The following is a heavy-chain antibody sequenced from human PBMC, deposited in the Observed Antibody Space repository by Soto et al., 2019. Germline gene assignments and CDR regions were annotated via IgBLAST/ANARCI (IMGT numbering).Heavy chain of an antibody. J-gene: IGHJ5*02. Sequence: QVQLQESGPGLVKPSQTLSLTCTVSGGSISSGDYYWSWIRQPPGKGLEWIGYIYYSGSTYYNPSLKSRVTISVDTSKNQFSLKPSSVTAADTAVYYCARDASYGSRSYGPGLDPWGQGTLVTVSS. CDR1: GGSISSGDYY. V-gene: IGHV4-30-4*01. CDR3: ARDASYGSRSYGPGLDP. CDR2: IYYSGST. D-gene: IGHD3-10*01.